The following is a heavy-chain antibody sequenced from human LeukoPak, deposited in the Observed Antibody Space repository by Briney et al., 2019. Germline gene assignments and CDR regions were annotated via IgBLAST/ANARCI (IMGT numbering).Heavy chain of an antibody. CDR1: GWSFNDYY. D-gene: IGHD2-2*01. Sequence: SETLSLTCAVYGWSFNDYYWNWIRQPPGKGLGWIGEINARGDTNYNPSLKSRVTISVDTSKKQFSLRLTSMIAADTALYYCARGQVPAARGYNWFDPWGQGTLVTVSS. CDR2: INARGDT. CDR3: ARGQVPAARGYNWFDP. V-gene: IGHV4-34*01. J-gene: IGHJ5*02.